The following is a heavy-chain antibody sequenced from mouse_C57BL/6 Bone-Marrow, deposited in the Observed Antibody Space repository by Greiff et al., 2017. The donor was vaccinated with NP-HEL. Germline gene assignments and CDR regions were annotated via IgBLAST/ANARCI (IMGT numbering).Heavy chain of an antibody. CDR1: GYTFTSYG. J-gene: IGHJ3*01. CDR3: ARDRATVVATKAWFAY. Sequence: QVQLQQSGAELARPGASVKLSCKASGYTFTSYGISWVKQRTGQGLEWIGEIYPRSGNTYYNEKFKGKATLTAAKSSSTAYMELRSLTSEDSAVYFCARDRATVVATKAWFAYWGQGTLVTVSA. D-gene: IGHD1-1*01. V-gene: IGHV1-81*01. CDR2: IYPRSGNT.